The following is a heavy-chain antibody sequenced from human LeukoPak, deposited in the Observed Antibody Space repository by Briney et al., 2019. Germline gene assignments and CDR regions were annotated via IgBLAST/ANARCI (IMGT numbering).Heavy chain of an antibody. D-gene: IGHD2-2*02. CDR3: ARSFDIVVVPAAIGYNWFDP. CDR2: IIPIFGTA. V-gene: IGHV1-69*13. J-gene: IGHJ5*02. CDR1: GYTFTSYG. Sequence: ASVKVSCKASGYTFTSYGISWVRQAPGQGLEWMGGIIPIFGTANYAQKFQGRVTITADESTSTAYMELSSLRSEDTAVYYCARSFDIVVVPAAIGYNWFDPWGQGTLVTVSS.